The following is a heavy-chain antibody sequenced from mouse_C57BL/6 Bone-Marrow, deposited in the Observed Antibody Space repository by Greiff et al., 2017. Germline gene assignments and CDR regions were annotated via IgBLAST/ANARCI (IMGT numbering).Heavy chain of an antibody. CDR3: ERHAMDY. Sequence: DVKLQESVPVLVKPGPSVTISCKSPGFPFTDYYMYWVKYSHGKSLEWIGLVYPYIGGTSYNQKFKGKATLTVDTSSSTDYMELNSLTSGDSAVFYCERHAMDYWGQGTSVTV. CDR2: VYPYIGGT. V-gene: IGHV1-36*01. J-gene: IGHJ4*01. CDR1: GFPFTDYY.